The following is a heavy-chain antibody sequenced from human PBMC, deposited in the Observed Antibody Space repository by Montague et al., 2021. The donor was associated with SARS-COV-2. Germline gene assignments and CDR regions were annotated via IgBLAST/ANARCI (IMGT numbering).Heavy chain of an antibody. CDR3: ARSRPPAGNYAPLGYYGLDV. Sequence: PVLVKPTQTLTLTCTFSGFSLTTSAMCVSWIRQPPGKAPEWLARXDWDDDKHYNASLKTRLTISKDTSKNHAVLTMTNMDPVDTGTYYCARSRPPAGNYAPLGYYGLDVWGRGTTVIVSS. CDR1: GFSLTTSAMC. CDR2: XDWDDDK. D-gene: IGHD1-7*01. J-gene: IGHJ6*02. V-gene: IGHV2-70*11.